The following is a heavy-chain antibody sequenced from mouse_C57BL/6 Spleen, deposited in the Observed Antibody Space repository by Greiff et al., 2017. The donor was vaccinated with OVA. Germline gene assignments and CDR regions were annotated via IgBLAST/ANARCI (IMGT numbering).Heavy chain of an antibody. J-gene: IGHJ2*01. D-gene: IGHD2-4*01. V-gene: IGHV1-50*01. CDR2: IDPSDSYT. Sequence: QVQLQQPGAELVKPGASVKLSCKASGYTFTSYWMQWVKQRPGQGLEWIGEIDPSDSYTTYNQKFKGTATLTVDTSSSTAYMQLSSLTSEDSAVYYCARSHDYDGNYFDYWGQGTTLTVSS. CDR3: ARSHDYDGNYFDY. CDR1: GYTFTSYW.